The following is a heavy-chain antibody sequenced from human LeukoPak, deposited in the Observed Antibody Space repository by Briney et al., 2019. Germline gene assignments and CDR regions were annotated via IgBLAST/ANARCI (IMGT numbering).Heavy chain of an antibody. CDR2: INHSGST. Sequence: SETLSLTCTVSRDSIGSFYWSWIRQPPGKGLEWIGEINHSGSTNYNPSLKSRLTISVDTSKNQFSLKLSSVTAADTAVYYCAREGVVAANYNWFDPWGQGTLVTVSS. V-gene: IGHV4-34*01. D-gene: IGHD6-19*01. CDR1: RDSIGSFY. CDR3: AREGVVAANYNWFDP. J-gene: IGHJ5*02.